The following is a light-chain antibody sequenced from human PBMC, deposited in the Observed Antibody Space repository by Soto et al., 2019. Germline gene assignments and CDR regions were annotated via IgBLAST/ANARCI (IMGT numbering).Light chain of an antibody. CDR1: SSDVGGYNY. CDR2: EVN. J-gene: IGLJ2*01. V-gene: IGLV2-14*01. CDR3: FSYSSTSTQVV. Sequence: QSALTQPASVSGSPGQSITLSCTGTSSDVGGYNYVSWYQQHPDKAPKLMIYEVNNRPSGVSNRFSGSKSGDTASLTISGLQAEDEADYYCFSYSSTSTQVVFGGGTKLTVL.